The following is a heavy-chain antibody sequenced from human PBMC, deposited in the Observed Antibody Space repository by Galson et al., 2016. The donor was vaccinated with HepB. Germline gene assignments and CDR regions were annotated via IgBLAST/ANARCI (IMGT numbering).Heavy chain of an antibody. V-gene: IGHV4-39*01. CDR2: ISYRGST. Sequence: TLSLTCSVSGGSITASGYYWAWIRHSPARGLEWIASISYRGSTHYKSSLKSRVTISADSSKNQFSLKLSSVTAADTALYYCARQPTIFEVVSFDTWGRGVLVAVSS. CDR3: ARQPTIFEVVSFDT. D-gene: IGHD3-3*01. J-gene: IGHJ4*02. CDR1: GGSITASGYY.